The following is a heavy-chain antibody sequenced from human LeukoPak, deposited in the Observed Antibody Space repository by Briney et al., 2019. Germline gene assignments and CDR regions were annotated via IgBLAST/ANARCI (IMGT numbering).Heavy chain of an antibody. D-gene: IGHD5-24*01. CDR3: ARVSHRWVDY. V-gene: IGHV4-39*01. Sequence: SETLSLTCTVSGGSINSSSHFWGWIRQPPGKGLEWIGSIYYSGSTYYNPSLKSRVTISVDTSKNQFSLKLSSVTAADTAVYYCARVSHRWVDYWGQGTLVTVSS. CDR1: GGSINSSSHF. CDR2: IYYSGST. J-gene: IGHJ4*02.